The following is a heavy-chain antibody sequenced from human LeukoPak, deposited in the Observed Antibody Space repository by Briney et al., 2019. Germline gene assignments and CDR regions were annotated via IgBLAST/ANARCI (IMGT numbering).Heavy chain of an antibody. D-gene: IGHD1-20*01. CDR1: GFTFSSYA. J-gene: IGHJ4*02. V-gene: IGHV3-23*01. Sequence: TGGSLRLSCSASGFTFSSYAMSWVRQSPGKGLEWVSAISGSGGSTYYGDTVKGRFPISRDNSKNTLYLQMNSMRAEDTAVYYCAKGIAGTHDYWGQGTLVTVSS. CDR2: ISGSGGST. CDR3: AKGIAGTHDY.